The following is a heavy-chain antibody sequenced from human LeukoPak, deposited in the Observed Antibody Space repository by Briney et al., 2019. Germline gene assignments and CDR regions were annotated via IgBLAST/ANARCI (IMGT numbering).Heavy chain of an antibody. D-gene: IGHD3-10*01. J-gene: IGHJ6*02. CDR2: INADGSSA. Sequence: GGSLRLSCAASGFTLSNYWMHWVRQAPGKGLVWVSRINADGSSASYADSVKGRFTISRDNAKNTLYLQMNSLRAEDTAMYYCVRDYGRSRDYGMDVWGQGTTVTVSS. CDR3: VRDYGRSRDYGMDV. V-gene: IGHV3-74*01. CDR1: GFTLSNYW.